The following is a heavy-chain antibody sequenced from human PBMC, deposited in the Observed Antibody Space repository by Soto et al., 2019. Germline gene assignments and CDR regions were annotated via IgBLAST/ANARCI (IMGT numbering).Heavy chain of an antibody. CDR2: IYYSGST. Sequence: SETLSLTCTVSGGSISSSSYYWGWIRQPPGKGLEWIGSIYYSGSTYYNPSLKSRVTISVDTSKNQFSLKLSSVTAADTAVYYCARSLGAGDYPPYFDYWGQGTLVTVSS. J-gene: IGHJ4*02. CDR1: GGSISSSSYY. V-gene: IGHV4-39*01. CDR3: ARSLGAGDYPPYFDY. D-gene: IGHD4-17*01.